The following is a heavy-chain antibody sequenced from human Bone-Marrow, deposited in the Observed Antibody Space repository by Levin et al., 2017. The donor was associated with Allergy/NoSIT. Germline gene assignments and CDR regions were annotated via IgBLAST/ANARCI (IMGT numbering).Heavy chain of an antibody. V-gene: IGHV4-39*07. J-gene: IGHJ4*02. D-gene: IGHD5-24*01. CDR3: ARGRDGYKSHFDY. Sequence: TSQTLSLPCIVSGDSIRSTNFFWGWIRQPPGKGLQWIGYVYYGGTTFFNPSLESRVSMSVDTSNNHFSLKLKSVTAADTAVYYCARGRDGYKSHFDYWGQGTLVSVSS. CDR2: VYYGGTT. CDR1: GDSIRSTNFF.